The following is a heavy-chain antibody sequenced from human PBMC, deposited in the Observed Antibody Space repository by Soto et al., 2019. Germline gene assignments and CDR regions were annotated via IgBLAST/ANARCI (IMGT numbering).Heavy chain of an antibody. D-gene: IGHD3-22*01. Sequence: GGSLRLSCAASGFTFSSYAMSWVRQAPGKGLEWVSAISGSGGSTYCADSVKGRFTISRDNSKNTLYLQMNSLRAEDTAVYYCARELDYDSSGYYYYYYGMDVWGQGTTDTVSS. CDR3: ARELDYDSSGYYYYYYGMDV. CDR2: ISGSGGST. CDR1: GFTFSSYA. J-gene: IGHJ6*02. V-gene: IGHV3-23*01.